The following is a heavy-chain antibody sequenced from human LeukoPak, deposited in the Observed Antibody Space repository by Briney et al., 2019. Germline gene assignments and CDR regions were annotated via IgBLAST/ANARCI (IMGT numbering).Heavy chain of an antibody. D-gene: IGHD6-13*01. Sequence: GSLRLSCAASGFTFSNAWMSWVRQPPGKGLEWIGEINHSGSTNYNPSLKSRVTISVDTSKNQFSLKLSSVTAADTAVYYCARRIRTYSSSWYRWSWFDPWGQGTLVTVSS. J-gene: IGHJ5*02. V-gene: IGHV4-34*01. CDR3: ARRIRTYSSSWYRWSWFDP. CDR2: INHSGST. CDR1: GFTFSNAW.